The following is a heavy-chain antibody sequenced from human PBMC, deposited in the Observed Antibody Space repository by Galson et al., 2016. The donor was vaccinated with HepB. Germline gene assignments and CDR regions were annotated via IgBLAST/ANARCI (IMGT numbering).Heavy chain of an antibody. CDR1: GYTFTGYY. CDR3: ARDVFAVGATTFNWFDP. V-gene: IGHV1-2*06. J-gene: IGHJ5*02. Sequence: SVKVSCKASGYTFTGYYMHWLRQAPGQGPEWMGRVNPNRGASNYIQKFHGRVTMTYDASTNTAYLTLSRLQSDDTAVYYCARDVFAVGATTFNWFDPWGQGTLVTVSS. D-gene: IGHD1-26*01. CDR2: VNPNRGAS.